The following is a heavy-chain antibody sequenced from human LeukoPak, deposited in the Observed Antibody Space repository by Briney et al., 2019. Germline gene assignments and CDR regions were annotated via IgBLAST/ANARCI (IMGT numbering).Heavy chain of an antibody. V-gene: IGHV1-24*01. J-gene: IGHJ6*02. Sequence: WASVKVSCKVSGYTLTELSMHWVRQAPGKGLEWMGGFDPEDGETIYAQKFQGRVTMTEDTSTDTAYMELSSLRSEDTAVYYCATGPGDYYYYGMDVWGQGTTVTVSS. D-gene: IGHD3-10*01. CDR3: ATGPGDYYYYGMDV. CDR1: GYTLTELS. CDR2: FDPEDGET.